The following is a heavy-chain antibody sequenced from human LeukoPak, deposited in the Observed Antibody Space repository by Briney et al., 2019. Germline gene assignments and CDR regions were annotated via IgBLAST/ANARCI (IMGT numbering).Heavy chain of an antibody. V-gene: IGHV4-38-2*01. CDR3: ARAIEVGAMTPFDY. Sequence: PGGSLRLSCAASGFTVRSNYMSWIRQPPGKGLEWIGSIYHSGSTYYNPSLKSRVTISVDTSKNQFSLKLTSVTAADTAVYYCARAIEVGAMTPFDYWGQGTLVTVSS. D-gene: IGHD1-26*01. J-gene: IGHJ4*02. CDR1: GFTVRSNY. CDR2: IYHSGST.